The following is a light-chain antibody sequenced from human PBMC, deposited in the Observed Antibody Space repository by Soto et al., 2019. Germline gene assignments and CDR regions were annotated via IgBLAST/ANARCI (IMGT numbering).Light chain of an antibody. CDR3: VLYMGNGISV. Sequence: QTVVTQEPSFSVSPGGTVTLTCGLSSGSVSSSYYPSWYQQTPGQAPRTLIYTTKTRASGVSDRFSGSILGSKAALTITGAQADYESDYYCVLYMGNGISVFGGGTKLTVL. CDR2: TTK. CDR1: SGSVSSSYY. J-gene: IGLJ2*01. V-gene: IGLV8-61*01.